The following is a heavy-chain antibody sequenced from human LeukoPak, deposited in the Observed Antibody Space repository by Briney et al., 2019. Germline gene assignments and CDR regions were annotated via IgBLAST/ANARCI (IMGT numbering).Heavy chain of an antibody. CDR2: IYSGGST. Sequence: PGGSLRLSCAASGFTVGNNSMSWSGQAPGKGLGWVSVIYSGGSTYYADSVKGRFTISRDNSKNTLYLQMNSLRAEDTAVYFCATGERMVRGDGVDYWGQGTLVTVSS. J-gene: IGHJ4*02. D-gene: IGHD3-10*01. V-gene: IGHV3-66*01. CDR3: ATGERMVRGDGVDY. CDR1: GFTVGNNS.